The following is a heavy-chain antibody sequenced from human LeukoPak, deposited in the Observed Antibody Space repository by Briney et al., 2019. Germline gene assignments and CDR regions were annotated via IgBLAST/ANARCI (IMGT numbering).Heavy chain of an antibody. V-gene: IGHV4-39*07. CDR1: GGSISSSSYY. CDR3: ARDGDRGLFDY. CDR2: IYYSGST. D-gene: IGHD7-27*01. J-gene: IGHJ4*02. Sequence: SETLSLTCTVSGGSISSSSYYWGWIRQPPGKGLEWIGSIYYSGSTYYNPSLKSRVTISVDTSKNQFFLKLSSVTAADTAVYYCARDGDRGLFDYWGQGTLVTVSS.